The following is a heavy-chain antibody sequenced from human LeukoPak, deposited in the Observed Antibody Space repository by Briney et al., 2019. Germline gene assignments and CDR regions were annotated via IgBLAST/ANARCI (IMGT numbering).Heavy chain of an antibody. CDR3: ARDRDSSGWYSDY. J-gene: IGHJ4*02. V-gene: IGHV4-39*02. D-gene: IGHD6-19*01. Sequence: PSETLSLTCTVSGGSISSSSYYWGWIRQPPGKGLEWIGSIYYSGSTYYNPSLKSRVTISVDTSKNQFSLKLSSVTAADTAVYYCARDRDSSGWYSDYWGQGTLVTVSP. CDR2: IYYSGST. CDR1: GGSISSSSYY.